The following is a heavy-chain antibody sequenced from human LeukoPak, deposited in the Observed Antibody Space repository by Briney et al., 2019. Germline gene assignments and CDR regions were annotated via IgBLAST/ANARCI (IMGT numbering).Heavy chain of an antibody. D-gene: IGHD3-10*01. CDR3: AKELWFGELASVY. CDR2: ISGSGGST. V-gene: IGHV3-23*01. CDR1: GFTFSSYA. J-gene: IGHJ4*02. Sequence: GGSLRLSCAASGFTFSSYAMSWVRQAPGKGLEWVSAISGSGGSTYYADSVKGRFTISRDNSKNSLYRQMNSLRAEDTAVYYCAKELWFGELASVYWGQGTLVTVSS.